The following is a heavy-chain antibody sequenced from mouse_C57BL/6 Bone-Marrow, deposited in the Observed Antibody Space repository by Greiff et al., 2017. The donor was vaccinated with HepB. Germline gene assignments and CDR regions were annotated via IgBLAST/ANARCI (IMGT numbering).Heavy chain of an antibody. J-gene: IGHJ4*01. Sequence: EVQLQQSGPELVKPGASVKISCKASGYSFTDYNMNWVKQSNGKSLEWIGVINPNYGTTSYNQKFKGKATLTVDQSSSTAYMQLNSLTSEDSAVYYSARAHYYGSSCAMYYWGQGTSVTVSS. D-gene: IGHD1-1*01. CDR1: GYSFTDYN. CDR2: INPNYGTT. CDR3: ARAHYYGSSCAMYY. V-gene: IGHV1-39*01.